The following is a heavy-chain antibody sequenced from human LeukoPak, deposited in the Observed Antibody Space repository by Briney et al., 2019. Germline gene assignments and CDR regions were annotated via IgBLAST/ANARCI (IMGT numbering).Heavy chain of an antibody. J-gene: IGHJ4*02. CDR3: AKDPRPYGSGSYYRSHFDY. Sequence: PGGSLRLSCAASGFTFSSYAMSWVRQAPGKGLEWVSAISGSGGSTYYADSVKGWFTISRDNSKNTLYLQMNSLRAEDTAVYYCAKDPRPYGSGSYYRSHFDYWGQGTLVTVSS. V-gene: IGHV3-23*01. CDR2: ISGSGGST. CDR1: GFTFSSYA. D-gene: IGHD3-10*01.